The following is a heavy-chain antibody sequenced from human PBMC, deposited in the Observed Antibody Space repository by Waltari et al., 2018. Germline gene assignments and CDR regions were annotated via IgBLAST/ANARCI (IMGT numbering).Heavy chain of an antibody. D-gene: IGHD2-2*02. CDR3: ARVWTDCSSTSCYIGEFDY. CDR1: GGSFSGYY. CDR2: INQSGST. J-gene: IGHJ4*02. V-gene: IGHV4-34*01. Sequence: QVQLQQWGAGLLKPSETLSLTCAVYGGSFSGYYWSWIRQPPGKGLEWIGEINQSGSTNDNPALKSRVTISVDTSKNQFSLKLSSVTAADTAVYYCARVWTDCSSTSCYIGEFDYWGQGTLVTVSS.